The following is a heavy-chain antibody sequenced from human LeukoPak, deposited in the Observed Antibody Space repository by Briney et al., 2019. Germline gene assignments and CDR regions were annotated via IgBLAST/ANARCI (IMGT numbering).Heavy chain of an antibody. J-gene: IGHJ6*03. CDR1: GFTVSSNY. D-gene: IGHD3-10*01. CDR2: IYSSGST. Sequence: GGSLRLSCVASGFTVSSNYMSWVRQAPGKGLEWVSVIYSSGSTYYADSVKGRFTISRDNSKNTLYLQMNSPRAEDTAVYYCASGSGSYRTPYYYMDVWGTGTTVTVSS. V-gene: IGHV3-53*01. CDR3: ASGSGSYRTPYYYMDV.